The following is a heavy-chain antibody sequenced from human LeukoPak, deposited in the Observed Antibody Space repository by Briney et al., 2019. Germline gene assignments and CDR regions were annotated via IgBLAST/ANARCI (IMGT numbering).Heavy chain of an antibody. D-gene: IGHD3-3*01. CDR2: IYYSGST. CDR1: GGSISSYY. Sequence: PSETLSLTCTVSGGSISSYYWSRIRQPPGKGLEWIGYIYYSGSTNYNPSLKSRVTISVDTSKNQFSLKLSSVTAADTAVYYCARTYYDFWSGYYEWFDPWGQGTLVTVSS. J-gene: IGHJ5*02. V-gene: IGHV4-59*01. CDR3: ARTYYDFWSGYYEWFDP.